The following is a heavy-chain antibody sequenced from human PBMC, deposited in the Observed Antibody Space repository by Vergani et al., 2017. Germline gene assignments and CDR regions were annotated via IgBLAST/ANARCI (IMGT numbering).Heavy chain of an antibody. CDR3: ARARCIETCYMSNWLDS. V-gene: IGHV3-30*03. CDR1: GFSFRGHG. D-gene: IGHD3-9*01. Sequence: VQLVESGGGLVKRGGSLRLSCVASGFSFRGHGMHWVRQAPGKGLEWVAMISYDGDRRDYGDFAKGRFTISRDSSKTVYLQMNSLRVEDTGVYYCARARCIETCYMSNWLDSWGQGTLVTVSS. J-gene: IGHJ5*01. CDR2: ISYDGDRR.